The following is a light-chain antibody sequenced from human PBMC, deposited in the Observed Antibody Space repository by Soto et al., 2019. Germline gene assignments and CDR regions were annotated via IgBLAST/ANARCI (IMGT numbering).Light chain of an antibody. J-gene: IGKJ4*01. Sequence: ETAMTQSPGTLSVSPGERATLSCRASQSVTSNLAWYQQKPGQAPRLLIYDASARATGIAARFSGSGSGTEFTLTISSLQSEDFAVYYCEQYQEWPLTFGGGTEVEIK. V-gene: IGKV3D-15*01. CDR2: DAS. CDR3: EQYQEWPLT. CDR1: QSVTSN.